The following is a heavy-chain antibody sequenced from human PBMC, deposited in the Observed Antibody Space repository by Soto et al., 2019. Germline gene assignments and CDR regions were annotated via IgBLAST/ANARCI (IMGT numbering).Heavy chain of an antibody. CDR1: GISFTTAW. D-gene: IGHD3-22*01. J-gene: IGHJ4*02. Sequence: GGSLRLSCVGSGISFTTAWMNWVRQAPGKGLEWVGRIKGKTDGETVDYAAPVRGRFIISRDDSKNTVYLSVSGLKTEDTAIYYCATQQFFDASGFSFDQWGQGSLVTVS. CDR3: ATQQFFDASGFSFDQ. CDR2: IKGKTDGETV. V-gene: IGHV3-15*01.